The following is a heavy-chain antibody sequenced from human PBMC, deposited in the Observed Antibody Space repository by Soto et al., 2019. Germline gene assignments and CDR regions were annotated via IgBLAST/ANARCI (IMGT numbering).Heavy chain of an antibody. CDR3: ARDRPIAAAGPSYGMDV. D-gene: IGHD6-13*01. V-gene: IGHV4-34*01. Sequence: SETLSLTCSVSGGSFSGYYWSWIRQPPGKGLEWIGEINHSGSTNYNPSLKSRVTISVDTSKNQFSLKLSSVTAADTAVYYCARDRPIAAAGPSYGMDVWGQGTTVTVSS. J-gene: IGHJ6*02. CDR1: GGSFSGYY. CDR2: INHSGST.